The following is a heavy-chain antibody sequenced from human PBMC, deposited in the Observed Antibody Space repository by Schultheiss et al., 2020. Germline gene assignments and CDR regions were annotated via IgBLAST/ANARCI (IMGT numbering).Heavy chain of an antibody. CDR2: IYYSGST. V-gene: IGHV4-34*01. J-gene: IGHJ4*02. D-gene: IGHD3-10*01. Sequence: SQTLSLTCAVYGGSFSGYYWSWIRQPPGKGLEWIGYIYYSGSTYYNPSLKSRVTISVDTSKNQFSLKLSSVTAADTAVYYCARVRLVYYYGSGSYIAGSGIDYWGQGTLVTVSS. CDR1: GGSFSGYY. CDR3: ARVRLVYYYGSGSYIAGSGIDY.